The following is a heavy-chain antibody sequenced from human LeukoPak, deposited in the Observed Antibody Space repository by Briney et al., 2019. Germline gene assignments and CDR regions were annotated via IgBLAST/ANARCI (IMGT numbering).Heavy chain of an antibody. CDR1: GFTFSSYS. V-gene: IGHV3-21*01. D-gene: IGHD3-9*01. CDR3: ARGTTYYDILTAPGDAFDI. Sequence: PGGSLRLSCAASGFTFSSYSMNWVRQAPGKGLEWVSSISSSSSYIYYADSVKGRFTISRDNAKNSLYLQMNSLRAEDTAVYYCARGTTYYDILTAPGDAFDIWGQGTMVTVSS. J-gene: IGHJ3*02. CDR2: ISSSSSYI.